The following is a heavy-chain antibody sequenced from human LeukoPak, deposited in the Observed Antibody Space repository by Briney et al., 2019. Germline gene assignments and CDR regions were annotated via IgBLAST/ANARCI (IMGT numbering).Heavy chain of an antibody. J-gene: IGHJ6*03. D-gene: IGHD5-12*01. CDR3: AKSHRGYAPRRTYYYYMDV. Sequence: HPGGSLRLSCAASGFTFTSYWMHWVRQVPGKGLVWVSRIKSDGTTIAYADSVKGRFTISRDNSKNTLYLQMNSLRAEDTAVYYCAKSHRGYAPRRTYYYYMDVWGKGTTVTVSS. V-gene: IGHV3-74*01. CDR2: IKSDGTTI. CDR1: GFTFTSYW.